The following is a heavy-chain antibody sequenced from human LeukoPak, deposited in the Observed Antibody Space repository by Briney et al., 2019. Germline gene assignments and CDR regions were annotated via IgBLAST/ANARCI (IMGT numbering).Heavy chain of an antibody. D-gene: IGHD3-16*01. V-gene: IGHV3-53*01. CDR2: IFSGNST. CDR1: GVTVRSNY. Sequence: GGSLRLSCAASGVTVRSNYMNWVRQAPGKGLEWVALIFSGNSTYYADSVKGRLTISRDNSKNTLFLQMNSLRVEDTAVYYCAREGAGGFDIWGQGTMVTVSS. J-gene: IGHJ3*02. CDR3: AREGAGGFDI.